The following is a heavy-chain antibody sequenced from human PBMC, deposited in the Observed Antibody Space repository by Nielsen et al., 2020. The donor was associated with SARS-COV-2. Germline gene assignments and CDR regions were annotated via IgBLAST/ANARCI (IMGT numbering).Heavy chain of an antibody. J-gene: IGHJ4*02. Sequence: SETLSLTCTVSGGSNSSGDYYWSWIRQPPGKGLEWIGYIYYSGSTYYNPSLKSRVTISVDTSKNQFSLKLSSVTAADTAVYYCARVGRFGELLADYWGQGTLVTVSS. V-gene: IGHV4-30-4*01. CDR1: GGSNSSGDYY. D-gene: IGHD3-10*01. CDR3: ARVGRFGELLADY. CDR2: IYYSGST.